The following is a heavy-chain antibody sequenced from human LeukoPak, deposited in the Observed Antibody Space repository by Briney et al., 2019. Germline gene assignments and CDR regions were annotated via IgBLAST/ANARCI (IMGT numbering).Heavy chain of an antibody. Sequence: PSETLSLTCTVSGYSISSGYYWGWIRQPPGKGLEWIGSIYHSGSTYYNPSLKSRVTISVDTSKNQFSLKLSSVTAADTAVYYCARRPSMVRGVPRFFYYYMDVWGKGTTVTISS. V-gene: IGHV4-38-2*02. J-gene: IGHJ6*03. D-gene: IGHD3-10*01. CDR3: ARRPSMVRGVPRFFYYYMDV. CDR2: IYHSGST. CDR1: GYSISSGYY.